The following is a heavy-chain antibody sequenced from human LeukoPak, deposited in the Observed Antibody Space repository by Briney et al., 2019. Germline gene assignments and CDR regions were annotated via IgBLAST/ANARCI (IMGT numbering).Heavy chain of an antibody. Sequence: SETLSLTXTVSGDSLNSYYWTWIRQPQGEGLQWIGYIFYSGSSNYNASLRSRVAISVDTSKNQFSLKLSSVTAADTAVYYCARHGHDILTGYYYFDYWGQGTLVTVSS. D-gene: IGHD3-9*01. CDR2: IFYSGSS. CDR1: GDSLNSYY. J-gene: IGHJ4*02. V-gene: IGHV4-59*08. CDR3: ARHGHDILTGYYYFDY.